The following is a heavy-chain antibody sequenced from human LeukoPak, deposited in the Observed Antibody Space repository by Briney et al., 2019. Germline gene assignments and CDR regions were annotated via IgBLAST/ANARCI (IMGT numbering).Heavy chain of an antibody. D-gene: IGHD3-10*02. CDR2: MSFDGTHI. CDR3: ARCSGYGMDV. V-gene: IGHV3-30-3*01. J-gene: IGHJ6*02. Sequence: GGSLRLSCAASGFTFGSYAMHWVRQAPGKGLEWVAVMSFDGTHIYYADSVKGRFTISRDNSKNTLYLQMNSPRAEDTAVYYCARCSGYGMDVWGQGTTVTVSS. CDR1: GFTFGSYA.